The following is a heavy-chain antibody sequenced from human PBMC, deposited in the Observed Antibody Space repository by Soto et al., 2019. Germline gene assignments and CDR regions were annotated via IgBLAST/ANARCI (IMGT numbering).Heavy chain of an antibody. CDR3: AKYGRDSSAWEADY. D-gene: IGHD6-19*01. CDR2: ISGSGGTT. V-gene: IGHV3-23*01. J-gene: IGHJ4*02. CDR1: GFTFSSFS. Sequence: EVALLESGGGLVQPGGSLRLSCAASGFTFSSFSMTWVRQAPGKGLEWVSAISGSGGTTYYADSVKDRFTISRDNSKSTLFLQMHSLRAEVTAVYYCAKYGRDSSAWEADYWGQGTLVTVSS.